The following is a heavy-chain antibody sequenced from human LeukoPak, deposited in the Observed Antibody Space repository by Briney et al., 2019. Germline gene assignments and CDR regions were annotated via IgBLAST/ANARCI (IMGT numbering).Heavy chain of an antibody. CDR2: ISSSSSTI. V-gene: IGHV3-48*01. D-gene: IGHD2-15*01. Sequence: GGSLRLSCAASGFTFSSYSMNWVRQAPGKGLEWVSYISSSSSTIYYADSVKGRFTISRDNAKNSLYLQMNSLRAEDTAVYYCARGKYQVSIFCTPGSCYPGAFDIWGQGTMGTVSS. CDR1: GFTFSSYS. J-gene: IGHJ3*02. CDR3: ARGKYQVSIFCTPGSCYPGAFDI.